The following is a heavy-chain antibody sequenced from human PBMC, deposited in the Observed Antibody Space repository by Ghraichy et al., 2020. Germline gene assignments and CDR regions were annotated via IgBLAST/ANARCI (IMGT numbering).Heavy chain of an antibody. D-gene: IGHD2-2*02. CDR2: ISSGGRTT. J-gene: IGHJ3*01. Sequence: GGSLTLSCAASGFTFGSYSMNWVRQAPGKGLEWVSYISSGGRTTYYADSVRGRFTISRDNAKNSLYLQMNSLRAEDTGVYYCAREPQLVKILGYCRSISCYTGNYDALDVWGQGTKVTVSS. CDR3: AREPQLVKILGYCRSISCYTGNYDALDV. V-gene: IGHV3-48*03. CDR1: GFTFGSYS.